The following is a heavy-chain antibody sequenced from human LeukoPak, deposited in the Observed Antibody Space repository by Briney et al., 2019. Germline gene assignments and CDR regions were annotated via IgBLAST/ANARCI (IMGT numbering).Heavy chain of an antibody. CDR2: IIPIFGTA. CDR1: GGTFSSYA. CDR3: AGELLDRNFDY. V-gene: IGHV1-69*05. Sequence: SVKVSCKASGGTFSSYAISWVRQAPGQGLEWMGGIIPIFGTANYAQKLQGRVTMTTDTSTSTAYMELRSLRSDDTAVYYCAGELLDRNFDYWGQGTLVTVSS. J-gene: IGHJ4*02. D-gene: IGHD3-3*01.